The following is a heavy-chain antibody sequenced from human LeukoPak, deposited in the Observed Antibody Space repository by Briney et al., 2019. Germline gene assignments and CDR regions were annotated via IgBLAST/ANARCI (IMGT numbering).Heavy chain of an antibody. D-gene: IGHD3-10*01. V-gene: IGHV1-24*01. Sequence: ASGKVSCKVSGYTLTELSIHWVRQAPGKGLEWRGGFDPEDGETIYAQKFQGRVTMTEDTSTDTAYMELSSLTSEDTAIYYCAKGSASGNYRDYWGQGTLVTVSS. CDR1: GYTLTELS. J-gene: IGHJ4*02. CDR2: FDPEDGET. CDR3: AKGSASGNYRDY.